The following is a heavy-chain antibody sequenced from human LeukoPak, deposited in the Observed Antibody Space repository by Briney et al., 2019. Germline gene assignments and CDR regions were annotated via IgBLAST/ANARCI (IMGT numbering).Heavy chain of an antibody. CDR1: GGSISSSSYY. V-gene: IGHV4-39*01. CDR3: ARQSGYYDY. Sequence: SETLSLTCNVSGGSISSSSYYWGWIRQPPGKGLEWIGSIYYSGSTYYNPSLKSRVTISVDTSKNQFSLKLSSVTAADTAVYYCARQSGYYDYWGQGTLVTVSS. CDR2: IYYSGST. D-gene: IGHD3-22*01. J-gene: IGHJ4*02.